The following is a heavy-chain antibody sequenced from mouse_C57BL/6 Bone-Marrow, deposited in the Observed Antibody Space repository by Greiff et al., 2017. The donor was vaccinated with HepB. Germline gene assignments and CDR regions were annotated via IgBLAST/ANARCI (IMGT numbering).Heavy chain of an antibody. CDR3: ARSYYYGKGDYYFDY. D-gene: IGHD1-1*01. CDR1: GYTFTDHT. J-gene: IGHJ2*01. Sequence: VKLMESDAELVKPGASVKISCKVSGYTFTDHTIHWMKQRPEQGLEWIGYIYPRDGSTKYNEKFKGKATLTADKSSSTAYMQLNSLTSEDSAVYFCARSYYYGKGDYYFDYWGQGTTLTVSS. V-gene: IGHV1-78*01. CDR2: IYPRDGST.